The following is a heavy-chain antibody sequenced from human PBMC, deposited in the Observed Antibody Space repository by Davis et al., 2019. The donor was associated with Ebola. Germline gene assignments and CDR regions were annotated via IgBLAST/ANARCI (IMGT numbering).Heavy chain of an antibody. J-gene: IGHJ4*02. CDR1: GFTVSSNY. CDR3: AKDTFAARPYYFDY. CDR2: IYSGGST. D-gene: IGHD6-6*01. Sequence: GGSLRLSCAASGFTVSSNYMSWVRQAPGKGLEWVSVIYSGGSTYYADSVKGRFTISRDNSKNTLYLQMNSLRAEDTAVYYCAKDTFAARPYYFDYWGQGTLVTVSS. V-gene: IGHV3-66*01.